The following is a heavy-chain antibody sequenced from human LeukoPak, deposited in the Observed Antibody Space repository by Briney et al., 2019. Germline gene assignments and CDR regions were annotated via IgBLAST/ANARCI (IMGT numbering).Heavy chain of an antibody. CDR1: GFTFDDYV. V-gene: IGHV3-9*01. CDR3: AKDPYGSGINWFDS. J-gene: IGHJ5*01. CDR2: ISWNSGSR. D-gene: IGHD3-10*01. Sequence: GGSLRLSCAASGFTFDDYVMHWVRQAPGKGLEWVSGISWNSGSRAYADSVKGRFTISRDNAKNSLYLQMTSLRADDTALYYCAKDPYGSGINWFDSWGQGTLVTVSS.